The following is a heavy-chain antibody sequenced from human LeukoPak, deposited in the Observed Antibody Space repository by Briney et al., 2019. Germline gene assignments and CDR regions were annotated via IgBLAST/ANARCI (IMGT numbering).Heavy chain of an antibody. Sequence: PGRSLRLSCTASGFTFSDYWMHWVRQAPGKGRVWVSCTNTDASTTTYADSVKGRFTISRDNTKNTVYLQTDSLRAEDTAVYYCARGMTYYYGLGKFDYWGQGSLVTVSS. V-gene: IGHV3-74*01. CDR3: ARGMTYYYGLGKFDY. CDR2: TNTDASTT. CDR1: GFTFSDYW. J-gene: IGHJ4*02. D-gene: IGHD3-10*01.